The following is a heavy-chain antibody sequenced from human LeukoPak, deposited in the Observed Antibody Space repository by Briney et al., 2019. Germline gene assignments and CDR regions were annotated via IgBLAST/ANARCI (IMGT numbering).Heavy chain of an antibody. CDR1: GGTFSSYT. D-gene: IGHD6-13*01. V-gene: IGHV1-18*01. CDR3: ARDGRSSSWPYYFDY. Sequence: ASVKVSCKASGGTFSSYTISWVRQAPGQGLEWMGWISAYNGNTNYAQKLQGRVTTTTDTSTSTAYMELRSLRSDDTAVYYCARDGRSSSWPYYFDYWGQGTLVTVSS. J-gene: IGHJ4*02. CDR2: ISAYNGNT.